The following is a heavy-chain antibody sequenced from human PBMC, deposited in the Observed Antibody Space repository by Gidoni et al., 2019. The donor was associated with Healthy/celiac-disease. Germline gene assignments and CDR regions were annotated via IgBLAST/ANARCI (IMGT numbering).Heavy chain of an antibody. V-gene: IGHV4-30-4*01. D-gene: IGHD2-2*01. CDR1: GGSIRSGDYY. Sequence: QVQLQQSDPGLVNPSQTLSLTCTVPGGSIRSGDYYWSWIRQPPGKGLEWIGYIYYSGSTYYNPSLKSRVTISVDTSKNQFSLKLSSVTAADTAVYYCARHRPAAFDYWGQGTLVTVSS. CDR2: IYYSGST. CDR3: ARHRPAAFDY. J-gene: IGHJ4*02.